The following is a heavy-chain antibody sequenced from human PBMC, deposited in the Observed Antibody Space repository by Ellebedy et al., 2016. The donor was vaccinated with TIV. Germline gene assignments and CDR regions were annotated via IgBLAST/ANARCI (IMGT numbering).Heavy chain of an antibody. CDR3: ARIGYCGGGSCYDY. V-gene: IGHV3-48*02. J-gene: IGHJ4*02. Sequence: GESLKISXAASGFTCSSYSMNWVRQAPGKGLEWVSYISSSSSTIYYADSVKGRFTISRDNAKNSLYLQMNSLRDEDTAVYYCARIGYCGGGSCYDYWGQGTLVTVSS. CDR2: ISSSSSTI. D-gene: IGHD2-15*01. CDR1: GFTCSSYS.